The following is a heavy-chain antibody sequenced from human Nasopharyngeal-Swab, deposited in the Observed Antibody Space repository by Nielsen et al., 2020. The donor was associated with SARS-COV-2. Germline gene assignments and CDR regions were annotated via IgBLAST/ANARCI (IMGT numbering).Heavy chain of an antibody. CDR1: GGSVSSGSYC. J-gene: IGHJ4*02. Sequence: GSLRLSCTVPGGSVSSGSYCWSWIRQPPGKGLEWIGYIYYSGSTNYNPSLKSRVTISVDTSKNQFSLKLSSVTAADTAVYYCARSSGWYGDYWGQGTLVTVSS. V-gene: IGHV4-61*01. CDR2: IYYSGST. D-gene: IGHD6-19*01. CDR3: ARSSGWYGDY.